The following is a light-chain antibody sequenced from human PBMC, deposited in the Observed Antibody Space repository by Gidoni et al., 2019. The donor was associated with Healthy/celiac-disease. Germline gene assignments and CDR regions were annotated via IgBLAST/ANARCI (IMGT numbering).Light chain of an antibody. J-gene: IGKJ2*01. CDR3: QQYDNLPSYT. V-gene: IGKV1-33*01. CDR1: QDISNH. Sequence: DIQMTQSPSSLSASVGGRVTITCQASQDISNHLNWYQQKPGKAPKLLIYDASNLETGVPSRFSGSGSGTDFTFTISSLQPEDIATYYCQQYDNLPSYTFXQXTKLEIK. CDR2: DAS.